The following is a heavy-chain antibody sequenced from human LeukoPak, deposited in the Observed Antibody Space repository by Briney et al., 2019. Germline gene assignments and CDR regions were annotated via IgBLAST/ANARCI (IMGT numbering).Heavy chain of an antibody. Sequence: GGSLRLSCAASGFTFSSYGMHWVRQAPGKGLEWVSYISSSGSTIFYADSVKGRFTISRDNTKNSLYLQMNSLRAEDTAVYYCATFSEVDYWGQGTLVTVFS. D-gene: IGHD1-14*01. J-gene: IGHJ4*02. CDR2: ISSSGSTI. V-gene: IGHV3-48*04. CDR3: ATFSEVDY. CDR1: GFTFSSYG.